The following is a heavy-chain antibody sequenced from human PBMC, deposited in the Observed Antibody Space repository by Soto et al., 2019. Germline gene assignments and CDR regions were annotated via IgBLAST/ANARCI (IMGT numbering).Heavy chain of an antibody. CDR2: INHSGST. CDR3: ARGVPVVVTAITSNWFDP. Sequence: PSETLSLTCAVYGGSFSGYYWSWIRQPPGKGLEWIGEINHSGSTNYNPSLKSRVTISVDTSKNQFSLKLSSVTAADTAVYYCARGVPVVVTAITSNWFDPWGQGTLVTSPQ. CDR1: GGSFSGYY. J-gene: IGHJ5*02. D-gene: IGHD2-21*02. V-gene: IGHV4-34*01.